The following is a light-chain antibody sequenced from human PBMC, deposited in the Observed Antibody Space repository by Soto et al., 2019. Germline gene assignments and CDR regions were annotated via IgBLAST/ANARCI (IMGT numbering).Light chain of an antibody. CDR3: QQYNNWTLT. CDR1: QSVRSN. CDR2: GAS. J-gene: IGKJ4*01. Sequence: EIVFTQSPATLSVSPGARAALSCRASQSVRSNLEWYQQKPGQAPRLLIYGASTRETGIPAMFSGSGSGTEFTLTISSLQSEDFAVYYCQQYNNWTLTFGGGTKVDIK. V-gene: IGKV3-15*01.